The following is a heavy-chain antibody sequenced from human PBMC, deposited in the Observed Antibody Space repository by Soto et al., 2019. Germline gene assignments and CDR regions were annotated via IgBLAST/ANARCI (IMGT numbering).Heavy chain of an antibody. CDR2: IFYSGST. CDR1: GGSISSGDYY. V-gene: IGHV4-30-4*01. CDR3: ARYYCSNTSCFLFDS. D-gene: IGHD2-2*01. Sequence: TVSGGSISSGDYYWSWIRQPPGKGLEWIGYIFYSGSTYYSPSLQSRITISVDTSKNQFSLKLSSVTAADTAVYYCARYYCSNTSCFLFDSWGQGTLVTVSS. J-gene: IGHJ4*02.